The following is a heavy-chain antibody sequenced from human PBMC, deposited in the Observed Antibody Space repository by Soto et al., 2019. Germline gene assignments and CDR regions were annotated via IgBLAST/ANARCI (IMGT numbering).Heavy chain of an antibody. CDR1: GGSISSYY. V-gene: IGHV4-59*01. CDR2: IYYSGST. D-gene: IGHD3-10*01. J-gene: IGHJ4*02. Sequence: PSDTLSLTCTVSGGSISSYYWSWIRQPPGKGLEWIGYIYYSGSTNYNPSLKSRVTISVDTSKNQFSLKLSSVTAADTAVYYCARVGSSGPSDYWGQGTLVTVSS. CDR3: ARVGSSGPSDY.